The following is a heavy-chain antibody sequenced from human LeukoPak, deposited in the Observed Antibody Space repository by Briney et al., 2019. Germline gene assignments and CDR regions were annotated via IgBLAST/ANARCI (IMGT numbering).Heavy chain of an antibody. J-gene: IGHJ6*03. D-gene: IGHD4-17*01. Sequence: SETLSLTCTVSGSSISSHYWSWIRQPAGKGLEWIGRIYTSGSTNYNPSLKSRVTMSVDTSKNQFSLKLSSVTAADTAVYYCARDSAVTSHYYYYYMDVWGKGTTVTVSS. CDR2: IYTSGST. CDR1: GSSISSHY. V-gene: IGHV4-4*07. CDR3: ARDSAVTSHYYYYYMDV.